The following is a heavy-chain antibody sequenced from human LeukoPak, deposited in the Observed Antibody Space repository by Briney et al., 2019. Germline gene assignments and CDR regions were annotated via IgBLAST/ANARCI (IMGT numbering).Heavy chain of an antibody. CDR3: VALVRSGYYRGLDY. J-gene: IGHJ4*02. CDR2: IYYSGST. V-gene: IGHV4-31*03. CDR1: GGSISSGGYY. Sequence: PSETLSLTCTVSGGSISSGGYYWSWVRQHPGRGLEWLVYIYYSGSTYYNPSLKSRVTISVDTSKNQCSLKLSSVTAADTAVYYGVALVRSGYYRGLDYWGQGTLVTVSS. D-gene: IGHD3-3*01.